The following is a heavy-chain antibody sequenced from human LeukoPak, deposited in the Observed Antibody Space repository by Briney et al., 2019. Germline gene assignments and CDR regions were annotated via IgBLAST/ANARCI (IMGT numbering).Heavy chain of an antibody. CDR2: ISYDGSNK. D-gene: IGHD1-14*01. J-gene: IGHJ4*02. Sequence: GGSLRLSCAASGFTFSSYGMHWVRQAPGKGLEWVAVISYDGSNKYYADSVKGRFTISRDNSKNTLYLQMNSLRAEDTAVYYCAKDFEPPFLSYFDYWGKGPLVTAPS. CDR3: AKDFEPPFLSYFDY. V-gene: IGHV3-30*18. CDR1: GFTFSSYG.